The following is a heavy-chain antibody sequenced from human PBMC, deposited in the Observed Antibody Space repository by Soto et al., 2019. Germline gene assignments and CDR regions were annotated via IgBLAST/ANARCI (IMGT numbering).Heavy chain of an antibody. V-gene: IGHV4-4*02. D-gene: IGHD4-17*01. CDR3: VGNGYYSLDV. CDR1: GDSIIGSRW. J-gene: IGHJ6*02. Sequence: SETLSLTCAVSGDSIIGSRWWSWVRQSPGKGLDWIGEVYHTGTTRYNPSLKSRVTISVDTSRNHFSLNLNSLTAADTAVYYCVGNGYYSLDVWGQGTTVTVSS. CDR2: VYHTGTT.